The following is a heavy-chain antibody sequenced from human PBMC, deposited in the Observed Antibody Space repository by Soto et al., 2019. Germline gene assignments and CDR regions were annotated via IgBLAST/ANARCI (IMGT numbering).Heavy chain of an antibody. Sequence: GGSLRLSCAASGFTFSSYGMHWVRQAPGKGPEWVAVISYDGSNKYYADSVKGRFTISRDNSKNTLYLQMNSLRAEETAVYYCAKSGYSYGLDYYGMDVWGQGTTVTVSS. D-gene: IGHD5-18*01. CDR3: AKSGYSYGLDYYGMDV. V-gene: IGHV3-30*18. CDR2: ISYDGSNK. J-gene: IGHJ6*02. CDR1: GFTFSSYG.